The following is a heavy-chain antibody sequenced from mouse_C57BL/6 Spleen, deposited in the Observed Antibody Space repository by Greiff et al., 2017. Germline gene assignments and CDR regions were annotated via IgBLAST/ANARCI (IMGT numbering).Heavy chain of an antibody. CDR1: GYTFTSYG. Sequence: VQLQQSGAELARPGASVKLSCKASGYTFTSYGISWVKQRTGQGLEWIGEIYPRSGNTYYNEKFKGKDTLTADKSSSTAYMGLRSLTSEDSAVYFCARWVAGFDYWGQGTTLTVSS. D-gene: IGHD1-1*02. V-gene: IGHV1-81*01. J-gene: IGHJ2*01. CDR2: IYPRSGNT. CDR3: ARWVAGFDY.